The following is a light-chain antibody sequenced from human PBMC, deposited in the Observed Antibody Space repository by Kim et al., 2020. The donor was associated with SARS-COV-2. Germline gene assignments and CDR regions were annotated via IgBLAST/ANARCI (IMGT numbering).Light chain of an antibody. J-gene: IGKJ5*01. CDR3: HHRINWPIT. Sequence: LSPGETATLSCGASQSVSSYLAWYQQKPGQAPRLLIYDASNRATGIPARFSGSGSGTDFTLTISSLEPEDFAVYYCHHRINWPITFGQGTRLEIK. CDR1: QSVSSY. CDR2: DAS. V-gene: IGKV3-11*01.